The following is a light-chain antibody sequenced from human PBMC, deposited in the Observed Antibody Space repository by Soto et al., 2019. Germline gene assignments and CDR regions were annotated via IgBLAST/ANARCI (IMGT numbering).Light chain of an antibody. V-gene: IGLV2-8*01. Sequence: QSALTQPPSASGSPGQSVTISCTGTSSDVGGHNFVSWYQHHPGKAPKLMIYEVSKRPSGVPDRFSASKSGNTASLTVSGLQAEDEADYYCSSYAGRYNVYVFGTGTKLTVL. CDR1: SSDVGGHNF. J-gene: IGLJ1*01. CDR2: EVS. CDR3: SSYAGRYNVYV.